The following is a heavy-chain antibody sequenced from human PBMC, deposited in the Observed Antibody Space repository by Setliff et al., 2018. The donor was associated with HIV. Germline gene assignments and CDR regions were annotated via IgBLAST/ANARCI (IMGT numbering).Heavy chain of an antibody. D-gene: IGHD3-10*01. CDR1: EYAFSNYW. V-gene: IGHV5-51*01. CDR3: ATLIRAVPIDY. J-gene: IGHJ4*02. CDR2: IYPRDSKI. Sequence: SLKISCVGSEYAFSNYWIGWVRQMPGKGLEWMGIIYPRDSKIRYSPSFQGQVTFSVDKSLNTAYLQWSSLKVSDSAIYYCATLIRAVPIDYWGQGTQVTVSS.